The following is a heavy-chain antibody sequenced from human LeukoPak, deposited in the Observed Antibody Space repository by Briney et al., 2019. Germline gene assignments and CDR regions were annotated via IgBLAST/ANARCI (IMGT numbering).Heavy chain of an antibody. Sequence: PGGSLRLSCAASGFTFSDYYMSWIRQAPGKGLEWVSYISSSGSTIYYADSVKGRFTISRDNSKNTLYLQMNSLRAEDTAVYYCAKGDSTGTVLYLPDYYYYGMDVWGQGTTVTVSS. CDR1: GFTFSDYY. CDR2: ISSSGSTI. J-gene: IGHJ6*02. D-gene: IGHD1-1*01. V-gene: IGHV3-11*01. CDR3: AKGDSTGTVLYLPDYYYYGMDV.